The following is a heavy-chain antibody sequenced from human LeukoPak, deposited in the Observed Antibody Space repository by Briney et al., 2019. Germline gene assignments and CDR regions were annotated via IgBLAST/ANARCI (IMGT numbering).Heavy chain of an antibody. V-gene: IGHV1-24*01. D-gene: IGHD3-9*01. CDR1: GYTLTELS. CDR3: ATKHQSSNYDILTGELDY. J-gene: IGHJ4*02. Sequence: GASVKVSCKVSGYTLTELSMHWVRQAPGTGLEWMGGFDPEDGETIYAQKFQGRVTMTEDTSTDTAYMELSSLRSEDTAVYYCATKHQSSNYDILTGELDYWGQGTLVTVSS. CDR2: FDPEDGET.